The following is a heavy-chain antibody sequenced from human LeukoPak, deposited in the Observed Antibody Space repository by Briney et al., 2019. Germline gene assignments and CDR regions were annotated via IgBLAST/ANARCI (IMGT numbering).Heavy chain of an antibody. D-gene: IGHD1-1*01. CDR3: ARGPTTGTTGFDY. V-gene: IGHV1-2*02. J-gene: IGHJ4*02. Sequence: ASVKVSCKASGYTFTGYYMHWVRQAPGRGLEWMGWINPNSGGTNYAQKLQGRVTMTTDTSTSTAYMELRSLRSDDTAVYYCARGPTTGTTGFDYWGQGTLVTVSS. CDR1: GYTFTGYY. CDR2: INPNSGGT.